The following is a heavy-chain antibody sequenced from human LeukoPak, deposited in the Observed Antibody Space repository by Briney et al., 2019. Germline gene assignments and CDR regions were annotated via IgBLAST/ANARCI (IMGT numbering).Heavy chain of an antibody. CDR2: IDPNSGGT. CDR3: ARVHWDSWFDP. D-gene: IGHD1-26*01. J-gene: IGHJ5*02. CDR1: GYTFTGYY. Sequence: GASVEVSCKASGYTFTGYYMHWVRQAPGQGLEWMGWIDPNSGGTNYAQKFQGRVTMTRDTSISTAYMELSRLRSDDTAVYYCARVHWDSWFDPWGQGTLVTVSS. V-gene: IGHV1-2*02.